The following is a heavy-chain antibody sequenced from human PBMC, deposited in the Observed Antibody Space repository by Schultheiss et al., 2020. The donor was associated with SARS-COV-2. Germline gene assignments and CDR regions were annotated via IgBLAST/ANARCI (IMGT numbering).Heavy chain of an antibody. D-gene: IGHD3-16*01. Sequence: SQTLSLTCAVSGYSISSGYSWGWIRQPPGKGLEWIGYIYYSGSTNYNPSLKSRVTISVDTSKNQFSLKLSSVTAADTAVYYCASNPGGHLGYYYYGMDVWGQGTTVTVSS. J-gene: IGHJ6*02. V-gene: IGHV4-38-2*01. CDR1: GYSISSGYS. CDR2: IYYSGST. CDR3: ASNPGGHLGYYYYGMDV.